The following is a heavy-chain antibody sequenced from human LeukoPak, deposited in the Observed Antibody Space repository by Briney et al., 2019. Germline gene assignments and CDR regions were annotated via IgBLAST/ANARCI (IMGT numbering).Heavy chain of an antibody. J-gene: IGHJ5*02. V-gene: IGHV4-31*03. Sequence: SQTLSLTCTVSGGSISSGGYYWSWIRQHPGKGLEWIGYIYYSGSTYYNPSLKSRVTISVDTSKNQFSLKLSSVTAADTAVYYCARGYCSSTSCYGSDWFDPWGQGTLVTVSS. CDR2: IYYSGST. D-gene: IGHD2-2*01. CDR3: ARGYCSSTSCYGSDWFDP. CDR1: GGSISSGGYY.